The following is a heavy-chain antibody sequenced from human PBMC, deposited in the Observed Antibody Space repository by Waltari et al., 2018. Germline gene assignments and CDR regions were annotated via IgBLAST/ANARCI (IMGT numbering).Heavy chain of an antibody. D-gene: IGHD3-3*01. V-gene: IGHV1-18*01. CDR1: GYTFTSYG. Sequence: QVQLVQSGAEVKKPGASVKVSCKASGYTFTSYGISWVRQAPGQGLEWMGWISAYNCNTNYSQKLQGRVTMTTDTSTSTAYMELRSLRSDDTAVYYCARVITIFGVALGYFQHWGQGTLVTVSS. CDR2: ISAYNCNT. CDR3: ARVITIFGVALGYFQH. J-gene: IGHJ1*01.